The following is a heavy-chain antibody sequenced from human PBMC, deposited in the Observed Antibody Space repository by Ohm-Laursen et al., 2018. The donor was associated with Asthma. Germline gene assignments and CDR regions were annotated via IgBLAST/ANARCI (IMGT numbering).Heavy chain of an antibody. CDR2: ISGRGGNT. J-gene: IGHJ4*02. Sequence: SLRLSCAASGYTFSRYSIHWVRQAPGKGLEWVSTISGRGGNTYYADSVKGRFTISRDNAKNSLYLQMNSLRDEDTAVYYCARGKRGSFDYWGQGTLVNVSS. CDR3: ARGKRGSFDY. D-gene: IGHD3-10*01. CDR1: GYTFSRYS. V-gene: IGHV3-21*01.